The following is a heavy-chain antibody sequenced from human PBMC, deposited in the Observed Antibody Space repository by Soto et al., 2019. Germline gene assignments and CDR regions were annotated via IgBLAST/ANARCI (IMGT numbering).Heavy chain of an antibody. D-gene: IGHD3-22*01. J-gene: IGHJ4*02. Sequence: QVQLVQSGAEVKKPGSSVKVSCKASGGTFSSYAISWVRQAPGQGLEWMGGIIPIFGTANYAQKFQGRVTITADDSTSTADMELSSLRSEDTAVYYCVCDSSGYATFDYWGQGTLVTVSS. CDR1: GGTFSSYA. CDR2: IIPIFGTA. V-gene: IGHV1-69*12. CDR3: VCDSSGYATFDY.